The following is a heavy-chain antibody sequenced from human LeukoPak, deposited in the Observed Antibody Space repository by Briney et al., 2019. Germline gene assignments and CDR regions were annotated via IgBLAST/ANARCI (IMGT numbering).Heavy chain of an antibody. CDR3: ARASSPYDFWSGYYMHYYGMDV. J-gene: IGHJ6*02. CDR2: IKQDGSEK. Sequence: GGSLRLSCAASGFTFSSYWMSWVRQAPGKGLEWVANIKQDGSEKYYVDSVKGRFTISRDNAKNSLYLQVNSLRAEDTAVYYCARASSPYDFWSGYYMHYYGMDVWGQGTTVTVSS. D-gene: IGHD3-3*01. V-gene: IGHV3-7*01. CDR1: GFTFSSYW.